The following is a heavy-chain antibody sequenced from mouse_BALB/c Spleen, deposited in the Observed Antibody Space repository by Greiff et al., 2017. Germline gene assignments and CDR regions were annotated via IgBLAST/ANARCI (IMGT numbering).Heavy chain of an antibody. CDR1: GYTFTSYW. V-gene: IGHV1S81*02. J-gene: IGHJ4*01. Sequence: QVQLQQPGAELVKPGASVKLSCKASGYTFTSYWMHWVKQRPGQGLEWIGEINPSNGRTNYNEKFKSKATLTVDKSSSTAYMQLSSLTSEDSAVYYCARLWEGSMDYWGQGTSVTVSS. D-gene: IGHD1-1*02. CDR2: INPSNGRT. CDR3: ARLWEGSMDY.